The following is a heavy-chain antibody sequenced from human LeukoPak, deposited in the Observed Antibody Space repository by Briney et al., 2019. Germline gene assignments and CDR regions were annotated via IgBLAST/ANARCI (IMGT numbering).Heavy chain of an antibody. CDR2: IYYSGST. D-gene: IGHD5-18*01. Sequence: SETLSLTCTVSGGSISSYYWSWIRQPPGKGLGWIGYIYYSGSTNYNPSLKSRVTISVDTSKNQFSLKLSSVTAADTAVYYCARGLDGELWLPSYFDYWGPGTLVTVSS. V-gene: IGHV4-59*01. CDR3: ARGLDGELWLPSYFDY. CDR1: GGSISSYY. J-gene: IGHJ4*02.